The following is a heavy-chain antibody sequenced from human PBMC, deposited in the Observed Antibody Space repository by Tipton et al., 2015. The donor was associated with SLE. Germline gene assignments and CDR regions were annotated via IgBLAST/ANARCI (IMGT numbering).Heavy chain of an antibody. CDR3: VRSMGYYIHF. V-gene: IGHV4-34*01. D-gene: IGHD3-10*02. Sequence: LRLSCAVYGGSFSGYYWTWIRQPPGKGLEWIGEINHSGNTNYSPSLKSRLIMSVDTSKNQFSLRLDSLTAADTAIYYCVRSMGYYIHFWGQGTLVTVSS. CDR1: GGSFSGYY. J-gene: IGHJ4*02. CDR2: INHSGNT.